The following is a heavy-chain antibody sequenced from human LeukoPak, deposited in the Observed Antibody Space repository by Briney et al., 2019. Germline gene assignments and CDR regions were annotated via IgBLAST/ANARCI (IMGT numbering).Heavy chain of an antibody. Sequence: ASVTVSCMASGYTFTSYYMHWVRQAPGPGLEWMGIINPSGGSTSYAQKFQGRVTMTRDTSTSTVYMELSSLRSEDMAVYYCARDGDLIFNSDYYYGMDVWGQGTTVTVSS. CDR2: INPSGGST. CDR1: GYTFTSYY. V-gene: IGHV1-46*01. J-gene: IGHJ6*02. D-gene: IGHD3/OR15-3a*01. CDR3: ARDGDLIFNSDYYYGMDV.